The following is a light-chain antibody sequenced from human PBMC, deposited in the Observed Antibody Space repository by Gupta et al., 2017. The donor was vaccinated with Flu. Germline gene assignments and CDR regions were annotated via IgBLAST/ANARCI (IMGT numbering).Light chain of an antibody. CDR1: QNINTW. CDR3: QQCNTYS. J-gene: IGKJ1*01. CDR2: KTS. Sequence: DIQMTQPPSTLSVSVGDRVTITCRASQNINTWLAWYQQKPRGAPKLLIYKTSSLETGVPSRFSGHGDGTEFTLTISSLHPDDFATYYCQQCNTYSFGQGTKVE. V-gene: IGKV1-5*03.